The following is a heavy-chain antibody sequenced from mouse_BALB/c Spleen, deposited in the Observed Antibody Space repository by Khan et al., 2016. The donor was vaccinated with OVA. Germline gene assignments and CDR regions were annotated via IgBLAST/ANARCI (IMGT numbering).Heavy chain of an antibody. CDR3: VRYGSSFFDY. CDR2: ISGGGST. CDR1: GFTFSSYA. V-gene: IGHV5-6-5*01. D-gene: IGHD1-1*01. Sequence: DVKLVESGGGLVKPGGSLRFSCAASGFTFSSYAMSWVRQTPEKQLEWVASISGGGSTYYPDSLKGRFTISRDNARNILYLQMNSLRSEDTAMYYCVRYGSSFFDYWGQGTTLTVSS. J-gene: IGHJ2*01.